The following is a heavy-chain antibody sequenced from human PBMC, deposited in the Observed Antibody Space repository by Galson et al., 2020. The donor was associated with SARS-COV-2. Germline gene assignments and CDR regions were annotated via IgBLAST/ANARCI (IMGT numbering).Heavy chain of an antibody. CDR2: ISYDGINK. CDR1: GFTFLSHT. V-gene: IGHV3-30-3*01. Sequence: GGYLRLSCAASGFTFLSHTMHWVRQAPDKGLEWIALISYDGINKYYADSVKGRFTISRDNSKNTLYVQMNSLRPEDTAVYYCARDSGGSYYGSFDPWGQGTLVTVSS. J-gene: IGHJ5*02. D-gene: IGHD3-10*01. CDR3: ARDSGGSYYGSFDP.